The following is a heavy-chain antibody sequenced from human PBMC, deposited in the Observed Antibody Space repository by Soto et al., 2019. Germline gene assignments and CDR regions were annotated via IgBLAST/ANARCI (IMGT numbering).Heavy chain of an antibody. V-gene: IGHV1-3*01. CDR3: ANSGDYYYYGMDV. J-gene: IGHJ6*02. CDR2: INAGNGKT. D-gene: IGHD6-19*01. CDR1: GYTFSNYA. Sequence: QVQLVQSGAEVKKPGASVKVSCKASGYTFSNYATHWVRQAPGQRLEWMGWINAGNGKTKYSQNSQGRVTITRDTSASTAYMELSSLRSEGTAVYYCANSGDYYYYGMDVWGQGTTVTVSS.